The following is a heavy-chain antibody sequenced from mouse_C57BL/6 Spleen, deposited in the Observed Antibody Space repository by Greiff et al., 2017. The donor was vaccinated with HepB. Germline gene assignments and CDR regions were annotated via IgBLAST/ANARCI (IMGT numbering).Heavy chain of an antibody. D-gene: IGHD4-1*01. CDR2: ISDGGSYT. CDR3: ARDARNWDGYYFDY. V-gene: IGHV5-4*01. CDR1: GFTFSSYA. J-gene: IGHJ2*01. Sequence: EVQGVESGGGLVKPGGSLKLSCAASGFTFSSYAMSWVRQTPEKRLEWVATISDGGSYTYYPDNVKGRFTISRDNAKNNLYLQMSHLKSEVTAMYYCARDARNWDGYYFDYWGQGTTLTVSS.